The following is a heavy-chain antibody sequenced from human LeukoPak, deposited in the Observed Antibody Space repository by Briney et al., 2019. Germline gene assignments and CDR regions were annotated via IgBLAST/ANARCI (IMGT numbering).Heavy chain of an antibody. Sequence: PGRSLRLSCAASGFTFSSYAMHWVRQAPGKGLEWVAVISYDGSNKYYADSVKGRFTISRDNSKNTLYLQMNSLRAEDTAVYYCASGVGDGSSPPSTTHYYYYYGMDVWGQGTTVTVSS. CDR3: ASGVGDGSSPPSTTHYYYYYGMDV. J-gene: IGHJ6*02. CDR1: GFTFSSYA. D-gene: IGHD3-10*01. V-gene: IGHV3-30-3*01. CDR2: ISYDGSNK.